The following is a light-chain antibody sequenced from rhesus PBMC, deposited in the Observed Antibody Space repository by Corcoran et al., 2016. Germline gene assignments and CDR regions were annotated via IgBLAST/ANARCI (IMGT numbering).Light chain of an antibody. V-gene: IGKV1-32*01. J-gene: IGKJ2*01. Sequence: DIQMTQSPSSLSASVGDRVTITCRASQGISSYLNWYQQKPGKAPKLLIYYANSLESGVPSRFSGSGSGTEFTLIISSLQPEDFATYYCQQYNSLPYSFGQGTKVEIK. CDR3: QQYNSLPYS. CDR1: QGISSY. CDR2: YAN.